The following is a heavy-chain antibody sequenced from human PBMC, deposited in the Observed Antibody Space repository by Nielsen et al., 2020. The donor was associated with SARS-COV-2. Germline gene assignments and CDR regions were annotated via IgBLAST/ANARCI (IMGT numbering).Heavy chain of an antibody. J-gene: IGHJ4*02. Sequence: GGSLRLSCAASGIGFSSYEMNWVRQATGKGLEWVSYISPSAGTVYYADSVKGRFTISRDNSKNTLHLQMNSLRAEDTALYFCAKDFHGSVADFFGNWGQGTLVTVSS. CDR1: GIGFSSYE. D-gene: IGHD2-15*01. CDR3: AKDFHGSVADFFGN. CDR2: ISPSAGTV. V-gene: IGHV3-48*03.